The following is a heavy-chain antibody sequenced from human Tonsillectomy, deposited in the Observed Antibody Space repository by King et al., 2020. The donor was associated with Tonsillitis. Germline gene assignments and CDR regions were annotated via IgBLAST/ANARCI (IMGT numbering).Heavy chain of an antibody. CDR2: IYYSGNT. J-gene: IGHJ4*02. CDR1: GDSIGSGDYH. Sequence: QLQESGPGLVKPSQTLSLTCSVSGDSIGSGDYHWSWFRQTPGKGLEWIGYIYYSGNTYYNASLESRVTVSVDTSKNQFSLKLSSVTAADTAVYYCAREYGSDYYYLEDYWGQGTLVTVSS. CDR3: AREYGSDYYYLEDY. D-gene: IGHD3-22*01. V-gene: IGHV4-30-4*01.